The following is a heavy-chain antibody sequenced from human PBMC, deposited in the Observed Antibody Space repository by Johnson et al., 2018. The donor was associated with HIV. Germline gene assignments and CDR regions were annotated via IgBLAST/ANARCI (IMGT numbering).Heavy chain of an antibody. CDR2: IGTAGDT. V-gene: IGHV3-13*01. CDR1: GFTFSSYD. J-gene: IGHJ3*02. CDR3: ARVRGAFDI. Sequence: VQLVESGGGLVQPGGSLRLSCAASGFTFSSYDMHWVRHATGKGLEWVSAIGTAGDTYYPGSVKGRFTISRDNSKNTLYLQMNSLRAEDTAVYYCARVRGAFDIWGQGTMVTVSS.